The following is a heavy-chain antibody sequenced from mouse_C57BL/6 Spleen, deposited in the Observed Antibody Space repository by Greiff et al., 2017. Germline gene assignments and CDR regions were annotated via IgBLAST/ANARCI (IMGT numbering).Heavy chain of an antibody. Sequence: VQLQQPGAELVKPGASVKLSCKASGYTFTSYWMHWVKQRPGQGLEWIGMIHPNSGSTNYNEKFKSKATLTVDKSSSTAYMQLSSLTSEDSAVYYCARGYGSSYWFAYWGQGTLVTVSA. V-gene: IGHV1-64*01. CDR1: GYTFTSYW. D-gene: IGHD1-1*01. CDR2: IHPNSGST. CDR3: ARGYGSSYWFAY. J-gene: IGHJ3*01.